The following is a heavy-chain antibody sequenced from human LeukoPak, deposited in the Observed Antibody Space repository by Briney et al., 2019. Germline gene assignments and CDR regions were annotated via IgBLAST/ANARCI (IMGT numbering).Heavy chain of an antibody. CDR2: ITRGSIYT. D-gene: IGHD1-26*01. CDR1: GFTFSNYN. Sequence: PGGSLRLSCAASGFTFSNYNMNWVRQTPGKGLEWVSSITRGSIYTFYADSVKGRFTISRDNAKNSLSLQMNSLRAEDTAVYYCARDPYNGSYGDDYYYYMDVWGKGTTVTISS. V-gene: IGHV3-21*01. J-gene: IGHJ6*03. CDR3: ARDPYNGSYGDDYYYYMDV.